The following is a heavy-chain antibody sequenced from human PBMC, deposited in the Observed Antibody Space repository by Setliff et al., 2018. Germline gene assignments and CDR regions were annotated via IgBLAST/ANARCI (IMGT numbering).Heavy chain of an antibody. CDR2: IYIGGST. D-gene: IGHD1-20*01. V-gene: IGHV4-4*08. CDR3: ARLTGKTSGYRRFDP. CDR1: GGSISSYY. Sequence: PSETLSLTCTVSGGSISSYYWSWIRQPAGKGLEWIGHIYIGGSTYYNPSLKSRVTISVDTSKNQFSLKLSSVTAADTAVYYCARLTGKTSGYRRFDPWGQGILVTVSS. J-gene: IGHJ5*02.